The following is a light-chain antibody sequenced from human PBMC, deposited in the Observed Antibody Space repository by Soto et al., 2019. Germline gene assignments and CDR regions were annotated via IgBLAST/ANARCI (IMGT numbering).Light chain of an antibody. CDR1: SSDVGSYNL. V-gene: IGLV2-23*01. CDR3: CSYAGAGTYV. Sequence: QSALTQPASVSGSPGQSITISCTGTSSDVGSYNLVSWYQQHPGKAPKLMIYEGTKRPSGVSNRFSGSKPGNTASLTIYGLQAEDGADYFCCSYAGAGTYVFGPGTKVTVL. CDR2: EGT. J-gene: IGLJ1*01.